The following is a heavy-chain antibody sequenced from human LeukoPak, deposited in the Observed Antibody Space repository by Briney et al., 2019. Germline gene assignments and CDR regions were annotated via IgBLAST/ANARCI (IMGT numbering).Heavy chain of an antibody. CDR3: ARAGSSKEDWFDP. D-gene: IGHD4-11*01. CDR1: GGSISSGGYS. Sequence: SETLSLTCAVSGGSISSGGYSWSWIRQPPGKGLEWIGYIYHSGSTYYNPSLKSRVTISVDRSKNQFSLKLSSVTAADTAVYYCARAGSSKEDWFDPWGQGTLVTVSS. CDR2: IYHSGST. J-gene: IGHJ5*02. V-gene: IGHV4-30-2*01.